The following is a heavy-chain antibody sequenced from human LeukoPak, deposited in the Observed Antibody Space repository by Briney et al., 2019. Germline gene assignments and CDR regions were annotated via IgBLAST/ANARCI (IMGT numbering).Heavy chain of an antibody. D-gene: IGHD3-10*01. J-gene: IGHJ4*02. CDR1: GFTFSSYA. CDR3: AKDLFTMVRGAPDY. V-gene: IGHV3-23*01. Sequence: SGGSLRLSCAASGFTFSSYAMSWVRQAPGKGLEWVSAISGSGGSTYYADSVKGRFTISRDNSKNTLYLQMNSLRAEDTAVYYCAKDLFTMVRGAPDYWGQGTLVTVSS. CDR2: ISGSGGST.